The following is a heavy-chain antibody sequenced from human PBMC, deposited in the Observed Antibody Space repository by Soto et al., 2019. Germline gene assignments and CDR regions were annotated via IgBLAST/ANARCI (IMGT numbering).Heavy chain of an antibody. Sequence: EVQLVESGGGLVQPGGSLRLSCAASGFTFSSYWMSWVRQAPGKGLEWVANIKQDGSEKYYVDSVKGRFTISRDNDKNSLYLQMNSLRAEDTAVYYCARGRTSSSLYYYYGMDVWGQGTTVTVSS. CDR2: IKQDGSEK. CDR1: GFTFSSYW. CDR3: ARGRTSSSLYYYYGMDV. V-gene: IGHV3-7*05. D-gene: IGHD6-6*01. J-gene: IGHJ6*02.